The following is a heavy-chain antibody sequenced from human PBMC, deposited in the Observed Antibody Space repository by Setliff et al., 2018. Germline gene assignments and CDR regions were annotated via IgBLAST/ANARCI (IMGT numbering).Heavy chain of an antibody. CDR1: GYSISSGYI. V-gene: IGHV4-38-2*02. D-gene: IGHD2-21*02. J-gene: IGHJ4*02. Sequence: SETLSLTCTVSGYSISSGYIWGWIRQPPGKGLEWVGNIGHTGSINYNPSLKGRLTISRDTSKNQVSLKLNSVTATDTAVYYCARDLGHGGDSDYWGQGIRVTVSS. CDR3: ARDLGHGGDSDY. CDR2: IGHTGSI.